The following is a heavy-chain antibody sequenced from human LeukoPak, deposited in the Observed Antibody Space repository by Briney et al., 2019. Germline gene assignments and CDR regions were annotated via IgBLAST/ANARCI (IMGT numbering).Heavy chain of an antibody. CDR2: MNSDGSST. V-gene: IGHV3-74*01. D-gene: IGHD5-18*01. Sequence: AGGSPRLSCAASGFTFSSYWMHWVRQAPGKGLVWVSRMNSDGSSTSYADSVKGRLTISRDNAKKTLYLQMNSLRAEDTAVYYCARVGSYGFYYFDYWGQGTLVTVSS. J-gene: IGHJ4*02. CDR1: GFTFSSYW. CDR3: ARVGSYGFYYFDY.